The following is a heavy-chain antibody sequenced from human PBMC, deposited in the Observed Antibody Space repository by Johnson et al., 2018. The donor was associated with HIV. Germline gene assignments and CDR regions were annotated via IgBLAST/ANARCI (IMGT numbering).Heavy chain of an antibody. CDR1: GLIDSRNY. J-gene: IGHJ3*02. CDR2: IHRGGST. D-gene: IGHD4-11*01. V-gene: IGHV3-66*01. CDR3: ARIDYSNYEEAFDI. Sequence: VHLVESGGGLVQPGRSLRLSCAASGLIDSRNYMGWVRQPPGKGLEWVAIIHRGGSTYYADSVKGRFTISRDNSKNTLYLQMNSLRAEDTAVYYCARIDYSNYEEAFDIWGQGTMVTVSS.